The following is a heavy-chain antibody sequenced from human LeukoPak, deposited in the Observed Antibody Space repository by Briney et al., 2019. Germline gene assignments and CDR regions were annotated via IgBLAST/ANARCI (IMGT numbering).Heavy chain of an antibody. Sequence: GGSLRLSCAASGFTFSSYEMNWVRQAPGKGLDLVSYISSSGSTIYYADSVKGRCTISRDNAKNSLYLQMNSLSAEDTAVHYCARDYAFGATYYYYYGMDVWGQGTTVTVSS. CDR3: ARDYAFGATYYYYYGMDV. D-gene: IGHD3-16*01. J-gene: IGHJ6*02. CDR1: GFTFSSYE. CDR2: ISSSGSTI. V-gene: IGHV3-48*03.